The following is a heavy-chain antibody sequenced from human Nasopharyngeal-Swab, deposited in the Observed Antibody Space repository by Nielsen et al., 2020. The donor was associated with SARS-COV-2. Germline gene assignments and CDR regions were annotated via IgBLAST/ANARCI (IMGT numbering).Heavy chain of an antibody. CDR2: TSFDGTNK. CDR3: AKGDLRDGYNFS. D-gene: IGHD5-24*01. CDR1: GFTFSNHA. V-gene: IGHV3-30*18. Sequence: GESLKISCVGSGFTFSNHAIHWVRQAPGKGLEWMAVTSFDGTNKYYADSVKGRFTVSRDNFNNTVNLQMNSLRAEDTAVYYCAKGDLRDGYNFSWGQGTLVIVSS. J-gene: IGHJ5*02.